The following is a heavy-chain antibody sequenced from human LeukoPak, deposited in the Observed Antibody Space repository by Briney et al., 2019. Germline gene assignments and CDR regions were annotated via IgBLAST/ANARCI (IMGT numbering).Heavy chain of an antibody. Sequence: GASVKVSCKASGGTFSSYAISWVRQAPGQGLEWMGGIIPIFGTANYAQKFQGRVTITADESTSTAYMELSSLRSEDTAVHYCARDRRGGWYFVDYYYGMDVWGQGTTVTVSS. CDR1: GGTFSSYA. D-gene: IGHD6-19*01. J-gene: IGHJ6*02. CDR2: IIPIFGTA. CDR3: ARDRRGGWYFVDYYYGMDV. V-gene: IGHV1-69*13.